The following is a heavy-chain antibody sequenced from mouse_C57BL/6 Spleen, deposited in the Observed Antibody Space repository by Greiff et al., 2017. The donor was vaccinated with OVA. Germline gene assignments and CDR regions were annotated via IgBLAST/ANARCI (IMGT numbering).Heavy chain of an antibody. CDR2: IYPGDGDT. J-gene: IGHJ3*01. V-gene: IGHV1-82*01. CDR1: GYAFSSSW. CDR3: ARDGYDAY. D-gene: IGHD2-2*01. Sequence: VKLMESGPELVKPGASVKISCKASGYAFSSSWMNWVKQRPGKGLEWIGRIYPGDGDTNYNGKFKGKATLTADKSSSTAYMQLSSLTSEDSAVYFCARDGYDAYWGQGTLVTVSA.